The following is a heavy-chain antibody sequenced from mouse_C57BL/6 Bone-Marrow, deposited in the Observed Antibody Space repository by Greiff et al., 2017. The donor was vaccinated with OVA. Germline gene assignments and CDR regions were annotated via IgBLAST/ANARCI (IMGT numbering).Heavy chain of an antibody. CDR3: ARRYYGSSYWYFDV. D-gene: IGHD1-1*01. J-gene: IGHJ1*03. CDR1: GYTFTSYW. CDR2: IYPGSGST. V-gene: IGHV1-55*01. Sequence: LKQPGAELVKPGASVKMSCKASGYTFTSYWITWVKQRPGQGLEWIGDIYPGSGSTNYNEKFKSKATLTVDTSSSTAYMQLSSLTSEDSAVYYCARRYYGSSYWYFDVWGTGTTVTVSS.